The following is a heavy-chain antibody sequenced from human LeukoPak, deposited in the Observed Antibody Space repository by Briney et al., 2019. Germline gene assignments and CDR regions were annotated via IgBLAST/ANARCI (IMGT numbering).Heavy chain of an antibody. V-gene: IGHV3-48*03. CDR1: GFTFSNYE. CDR3: ARVVASWDYYYMDV. D-gene: IGHD5-12*01. J-gene: IGHJ6*03. CDR2: VSSTGSTI. Sequence: GGSLRLSCAASGFTFSNYEMNWVRQAPGKGLEWVSYVSSTGSTIYYADSVKGRFTISRDNAWNSLYPQINSLRAEDTAVYYCARVVASWDYYYMDVWGKGATVIVSS.